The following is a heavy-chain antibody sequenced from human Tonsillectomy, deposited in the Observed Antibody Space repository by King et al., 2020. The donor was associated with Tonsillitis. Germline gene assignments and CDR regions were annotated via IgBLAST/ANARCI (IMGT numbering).Heavy chain of an antibody. Sequence: VQLVESGGGLVQPGGSLRVSCAASGFTISSYAMSWVRQAPGKGVEWVSAISGSGDNTYYADSVKGRFTISRDNSKNTVYLQMNSLRAEDTAVYYCAKWAGIAVGGTFLGPFDHWGRGSLVTVSS. CDR3: AKWAGIAVGGTFLGPFDH. D-gene: IGHD6-13*01. CDR1: GFTISSYA. CDR2: ISGSGDNT. V-gene: IGHV3-23*04. J-gene: IGHJ4*02.